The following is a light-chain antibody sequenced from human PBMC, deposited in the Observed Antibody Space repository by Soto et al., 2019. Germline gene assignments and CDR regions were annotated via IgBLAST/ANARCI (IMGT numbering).Light chain of an antibody. CDR1: QGISLG. V-gene: IGKV1-9*01. CDR3: QQRRAYPIT. CDR2: TAS. J-gene: IGKJ5*01. Sequence: DIQLTQFPSFLSTSVGDRVTITCRASQGISLGLAWYQQKPGKAPKLLIHTASTLQSGVPPRFSGSGYGTEFTLTISSLQPEDSATYYCQQRRAYPITFGPGTRLEIK.